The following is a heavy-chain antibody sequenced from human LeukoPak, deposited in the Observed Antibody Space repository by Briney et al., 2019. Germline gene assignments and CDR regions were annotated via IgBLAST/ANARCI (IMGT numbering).Heavy chain of an antibody. Sequence: GGSLRLSCAASGFTFSTYAMSWVRQAPGKGLEWVSGISGSGGRTYYADSVKGRFTVSRDNSKNTLYLQMNSLRAEDTAVYYCARDLYGDTHYFDYWGQGTLVTVSS. CDR2: ISGSGGRT. CDR3: ARDLYGDTHYFDY. V-gene: IGHV3-23*01. J-gene: IGHJ4*02. D-gene: IGHD4-17*01. CDR1: GFTFSTYA.